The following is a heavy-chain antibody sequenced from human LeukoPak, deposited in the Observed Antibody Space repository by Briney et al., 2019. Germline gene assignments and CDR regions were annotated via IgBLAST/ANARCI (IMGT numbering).Heavy chain of an antibody. J-gene: IGHJ4*02. V-gene: IGHV3-30-3*01. CDR2: ISYDGSNK. Sequence: PGGSLRLSCSASGFTFSSYAMHWVRQAPGKGLEWVEVISYDGSNKYYADSVKGRFTISRDNSKNTLYLQMNSLRAEDTAVYYCARRRVGPSWGVFDYWGQGTLVTVSS. D-gene: IGHD1-26*01. CDR1: GFTFSSYA. CDR3: ARRRVGPSWGVFDY.